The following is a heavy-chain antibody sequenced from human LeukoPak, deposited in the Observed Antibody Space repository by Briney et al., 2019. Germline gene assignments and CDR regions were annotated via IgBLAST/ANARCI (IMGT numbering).Heavy chain of an antibody. CDR2: IYSGGST. J-gene: IGHJ3*02. CDR1: GFTFSSYS. CDR3: ARVKALGAATDAFDI. V-gene: IGHV3-53*01. D-gene: IGHD1-26*01. Sequence: GGSLRLSCAASGFTFSSYSMSWVRQAPGKGLEGVSVIYSGGSTYYADSVKGRFTISRDNSKNTLYLQMNSLRAEDTAVYYCARVKALGAATDAFDIWGQGTMVTVSS.